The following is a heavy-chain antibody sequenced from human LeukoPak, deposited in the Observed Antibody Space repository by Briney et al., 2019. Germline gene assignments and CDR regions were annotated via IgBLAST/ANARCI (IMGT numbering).Heavy chain of an antibody. D-gene: IGHD3-9*01. CDR1: GFTFSNYA. Sequence: GPSLRLSCAASGFTFSNYAMSWVRQAPGKGLEWVSAITGSGGNTYYADSVKGRFTISRDNSKNTVFLQMNSLRAEDTAVYYCAKWGDYDVLTGYYVSDYWGQGTLVTVSS. J-gene: IGHJ4*02. CDR2: ITGSGGNT. V-gene: IGHV3-23*01. CDR3: AKWGDYDVLTGYYVSDY.